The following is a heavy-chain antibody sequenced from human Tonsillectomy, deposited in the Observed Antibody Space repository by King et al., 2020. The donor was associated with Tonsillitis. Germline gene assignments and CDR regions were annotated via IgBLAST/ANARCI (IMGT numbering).Heavy chain of an antibody. Sequence: VQLVESGGGLVQPGGSLRLSCAASGFTFSNYWMSWVRQAPGKGLEWVANIKQDGSEKYYVDSVKGRFTISRDTAKNSLYLQMNSLRAEDTAVYYCARAHGGDYWGQGTLVTVSS. D-gene: IGHD3-10*01. J-gene: IGHJ4*02. V-gene: IGHV3-7*03. CDR2: IKQDGSEK. CDR1: GFTFSNYW. CDR3: ARAHGGDY.